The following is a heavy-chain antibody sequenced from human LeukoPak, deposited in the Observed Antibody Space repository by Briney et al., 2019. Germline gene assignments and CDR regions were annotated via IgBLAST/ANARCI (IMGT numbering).Heavy chain of an antibody. V-gene: IGHV3-48*02. J-gene: IGHJ4*02. CDR3: ARSITLLTEPFFDY. CDR2: MTSSSKTA. CDR1: GVTFSNYA. Sequence: GGSLRLSCAASGVTFSNYAMSWVRQAPGKGLEWISYMTSSSKTAYYADSVKGRFTISRDNAKNSLYLQMNSLRDEDTAVYYCARSITLLTEPFFDYWGRGTLVAVSS. D-gene: IGHD3-10*01.